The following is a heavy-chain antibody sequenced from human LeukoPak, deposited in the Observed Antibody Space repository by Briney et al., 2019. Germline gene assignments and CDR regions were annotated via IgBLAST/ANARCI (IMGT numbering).Heavy chain of an antibody. Sequence: SETLSLTCTVSGASISSSYWSWVRQPPGKRLAWIGFIYYNGNTNSNPSLKSRVTISVDTSKNQFSLKLTSVTAADTAVYYCVRGNYDNRGYSNAFDIWGQGAMVTVSS. CDR1: GASISSSY. CDR2: IYYNGNT. J-gene: IGHJ3*02. D-gene: IGHD3-22*01. V-gene: IGHV4-59*01. CDR3: VRGNYDNRGYSNAFDI.